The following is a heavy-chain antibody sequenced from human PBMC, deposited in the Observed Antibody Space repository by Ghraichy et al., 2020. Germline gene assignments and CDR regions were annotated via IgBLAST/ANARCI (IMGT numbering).Heavy chain of an antibody. V-gene: IGHV4-4*02. D-gene: IGHD4/OR15-4a*01. J-gene: IGHJ6*02. CDR1: GGSISSSNW. Sequence: SETLSLTCAVSGGSISSSNWWSWVRQPPGKGLEWIGVIYHSGSTNSNPSLKSRVTISVDKAKNQFSLKLSSVTAADTAVYYCAKEGVGDSGELRCVVASYGMDVWGQGTTVTVSS. CDR2: IYHSGST. CDR3: AKEGVGDSGELRCVVASYGMDV.